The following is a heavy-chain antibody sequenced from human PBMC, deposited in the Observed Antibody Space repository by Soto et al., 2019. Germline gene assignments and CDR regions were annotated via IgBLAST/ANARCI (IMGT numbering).Heavy chain of an antibody. CDR3: ARIKASSMDV. D-gene: IGHD3-16*01. CDR2: INVYSGNT. J-gene: IGHJ6*02. V-gene: IGHV1-18*01. Sequence: QVLLVQSGGEVKKPGASVKVSCNTSGYPFISYGISWVRQAPGQGLERMGWINVYSGNTDYAQKFRERITVTTDTSTSTAYMERRSLRSDDTAVYYCARIKASSMDVWGQGTTVTVSS. CDR1: GYPFISYG.